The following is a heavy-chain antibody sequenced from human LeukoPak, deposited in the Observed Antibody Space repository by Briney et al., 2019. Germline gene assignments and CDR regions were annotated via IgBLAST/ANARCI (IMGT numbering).Heavy chain of an antibody. V-gene: IGHV1-2*02. D-gene: IGHD4-11*01. J-gene: IGHJ6*03. CDR1: GYTFTGYY. Sequence: ASVKVSCKASGYTFTGYYMHWVRQAPGQGLEWMGWINPNSGGTNYAQKFQGRVTMTRDTSISTAYMELSRLRSDDTAVYYCARDAKDYSNYVNYYYYYYMDVWGKGTTVTVSS. CDR3: ARDAKDYSNYVNYYYYYYMDV. CDR2: INPNSGGT.